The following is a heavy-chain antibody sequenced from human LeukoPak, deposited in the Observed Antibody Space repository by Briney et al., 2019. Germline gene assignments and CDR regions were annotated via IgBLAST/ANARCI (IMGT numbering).Heavy chain of an antibody. CDR3: TRDLPYSSGWYVY. J-gene: IGHJ4*02. Sequence: PGGSLRLSCTASGFTFGDYAMSWVRQAPGKGLEWVGFIRSKAYGGTTEYAASVKGRFTISRDDSKSIAYLQMNSLKTEDTAVYYCTRDLPYSSGWYVYWGQGTLVTVSS. D-gene: IGHD6-19*01. V-gene: IGHV3-49*04. CDR2: IRSKAYGGTT. CDR1: GFTFGDYA.